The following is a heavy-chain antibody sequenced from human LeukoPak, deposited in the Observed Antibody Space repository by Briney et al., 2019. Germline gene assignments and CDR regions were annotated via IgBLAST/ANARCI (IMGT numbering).Heavy chain of an antibody. CDR2: IYYSGST. Sequence: PSETLSLTCTVSGGSISSSDYYWGWIRQPPGKGLEWIGSIYYSGSTYYNPSLKSRVTISVDTSKNQFSLKLSSVTAADTAVYYCAGRGIAAPPPYWYFDLWGRGTLVTVSS. V-gene: IGHV4-39*01. D-gene: IGHD6-6*01. CDR3: AGRGIAAPPPYWYFDL. CDR1: GGSISSSDYY. J-gene: IGHJ2*01.